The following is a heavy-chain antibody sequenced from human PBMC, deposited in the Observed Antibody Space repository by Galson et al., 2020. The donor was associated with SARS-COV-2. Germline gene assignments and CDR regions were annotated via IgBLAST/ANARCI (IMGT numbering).Heavy chain of an antibody. CDR3: AREHVLLWFGAYMDV. CDR2: ISSSSRAI. Sequence: GESLKISCAASGLSLTAYTMNWFRQAPGKGLEWVSYISSSSRAIYYADSVKGRFTISRDNAKDSLYLEMNSLRAEDTAVYYCAREHVLLWFGAYMDVWGKGTTVLVSS. V-gene: IGHV3-48*01. CDR1: GLSLTAYT. J-gene: IGHJ6*03. D-gene: IGHD3-10*01.